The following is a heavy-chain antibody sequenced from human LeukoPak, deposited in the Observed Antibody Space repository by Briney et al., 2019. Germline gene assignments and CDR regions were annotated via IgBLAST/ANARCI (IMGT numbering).Heavy chain of an antibody. CDR1: VFTFSCYE. V-gene: IGHV3-48*03. Sequence: GGSLRLSCPASVFTFSCYEMYSLRQAPGKGLEWVSYISSGGSTIFYADSVKGRFTISRDNAKNSLFLQMNSLRADDTAIHYCGRDVSVTMPGFQHWGQGTLVTVSS. J-gene: IGHJ1*01. CDR2: ISSGGSTI. CDR3: GRDVSVTMPGFQH. D-gene: IGHD1-1*01.